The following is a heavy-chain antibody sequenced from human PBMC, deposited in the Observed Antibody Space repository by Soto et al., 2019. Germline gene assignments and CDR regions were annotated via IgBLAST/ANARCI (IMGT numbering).Heavy chain of an antibody. CDR1: GGSMNSHY. CDR3: ARDIGGYYDILNGLGY. D-gene: IGHD3-9*01. CDR2: IYHSGAL. Sequence: PSETLSLTCTVSGGSMNSHYWAWIRQPPGKGMEWIGYIYHSGALNYSPSLESRVTISVDTSKNQFSLKLSSVTAADTAVYYCARDIGGYYDILNGLGYWGQGTLVTVSS. V-gene: IGHV4-59*11. J-gene: IGHJ4*02.